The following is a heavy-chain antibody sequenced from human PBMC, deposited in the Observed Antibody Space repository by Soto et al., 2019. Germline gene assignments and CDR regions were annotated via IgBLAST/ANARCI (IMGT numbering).Heavy chain of an antibody. V-gene: IGHV3-33*01. Sequence: PAGSLRLSCAASGFTFSSYGMHWVRQAPGKGLEWVAVIWYDGSNKYYADSVKGRFTISRDNSKNTLYLQMNSLRAEDTAVYYCARGELEPRHHYYYYYMDVWGKGTTVTVSS. CDR3: ARGELEPRHHYYYYYMDV. CDR2: IWYDGSNK. J-gene: IGHJ6*03. CDR1: GFTFSSYG. D-gene: IGHD1-1*01.